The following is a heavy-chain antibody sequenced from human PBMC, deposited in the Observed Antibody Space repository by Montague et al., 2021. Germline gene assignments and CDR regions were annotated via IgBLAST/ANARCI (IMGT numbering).Heavy chain of an antibody. J-gene: IGHJ4*02. CDR1: GFTFDDYA. CDR2: ISWNSGNI. V-gene: IGHV3-9*01. Sequence: SLRLSRAASGFTFDDYAMHWVRQAPGKGLEWVSGISWNSGNIGYADSVKGRLTISRDNAKNSLYLQMNSLRAEDTALYYCAKDETRGYSYGTPDYWGQGTLVTVSS. CDR3: AKDETRGYSYGTPDY. D-gene: IGHD5-18*01.